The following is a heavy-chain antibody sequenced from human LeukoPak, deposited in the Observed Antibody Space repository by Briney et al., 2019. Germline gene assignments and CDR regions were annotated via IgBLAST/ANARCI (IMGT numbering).Heavy chain of an antibody. Sequence: PGGSLRISCAASGFTSITYWMSWVRQAPGKGLEWVANIKQDGSEKYYVDSVKGRFTISRDNAKNSLYLQMNSLRAEDTAVYYCARDHGRSLLDYWGQGTLVTVSS. CDR3: ARDHGRSLLDY. D-gene: IGHD1-26*01. CDR1: GFTSITYW. J-gene: IGHJ4*02. CDR2: IKQDGSEK. V-gene: IGHV3-7*01.